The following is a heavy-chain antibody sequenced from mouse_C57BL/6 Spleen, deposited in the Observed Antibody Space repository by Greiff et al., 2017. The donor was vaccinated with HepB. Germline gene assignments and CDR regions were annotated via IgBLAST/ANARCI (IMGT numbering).Heavy chain of an antibody. D-gene: IGHD2-4*01. CDR1: GYTFTSYW. Sequence: QVQLQQPGAELVKPGASVKMSCKASGYTFTSYWITWVKQRPGQGLEWIGDIYPGSGSTKYNEKFKSKATLTGDTSSSTAYMQLSSLTSEDSAVYYWARGGYDYDWFAYWGQGTLVTVSA. V-gene: IGHV1-55*01. CDR2: IYPGSGST. CDR3: ARGGYDYDWFAY. J-gene: IGHJ3*01.